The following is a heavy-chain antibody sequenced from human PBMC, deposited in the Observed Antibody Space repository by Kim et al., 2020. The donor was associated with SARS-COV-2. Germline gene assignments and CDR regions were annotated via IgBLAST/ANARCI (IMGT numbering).Heavy chain of an antibody. D-gene: IGHD3-3*01. Sequence: ASVKVSCKVSGYTLTELSMHWVRQAPGKGLEWMGGFDPEDGETIYAQKFQGRVTMTEDTSTDTAYMELSSLRSEDTAVYYCATVTVLRFLEWSPRGWFDPWGQGTLVTVSS. CDR3: ATVTVLRFLEWSPRGWFDP. CDR2: FDPEDGET. V-gene: IGHV1-24*01. CDR1: GYTLTELS. J-gene: IGHJ5*02.